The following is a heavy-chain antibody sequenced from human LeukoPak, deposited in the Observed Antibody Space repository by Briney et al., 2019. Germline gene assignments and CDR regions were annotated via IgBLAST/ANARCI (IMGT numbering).Heavy chain of an antibody. D-gene: IGHD1-26*01. Sequence: GASVKVSCKASGYTFTGYYMHWVRQAPGQGLEWMGWINPNSGNTGYAQKFQGRVTMTEDTSTDTAYMELSSLRSEDTAVYYCATGPGGELHNWGGQGTLVTVSS. J-gene: IGHJ4*02. CDR3: ATGPGGELHNW. CDR2: INPNSGNT. V-gene: IGHV1-8*02. CDR1: GYTFTGYY.